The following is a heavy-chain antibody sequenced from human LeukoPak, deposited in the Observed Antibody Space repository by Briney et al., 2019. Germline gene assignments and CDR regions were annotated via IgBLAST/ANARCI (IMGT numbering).Heavy chain of an antibody. CDR3: AKCSDRSSCYFDH. CDR2: ITRSGGGT. CDR1: GFTFTSYA. Sequence: GGSLRLSCAASGFTFTSYAMSWVRQAPGKGLDWVSTITRSGGGTYYADSVKGRFTISRDNSKNTLYLQMNSLRAEDTAVYSCAKCSDRSSCYFDHWGQGTLVTVSS. V-gene: IGHV3-23*01. J-gene: IGHJ4*02. D-gene: IGHD6-13*01.